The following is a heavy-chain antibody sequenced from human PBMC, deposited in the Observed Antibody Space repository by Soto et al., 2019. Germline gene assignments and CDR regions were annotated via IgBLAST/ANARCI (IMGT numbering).Heavy chain of an antibody. J-gene: IGHJ5*02. CDR2: IYYSGST. CDR1: GGSISSYY. Sequence: SETLSLTCTVSGGSISSYYWSWIRQPPGKGLEWIGYIYYSGSTNYNPSLKSRVTISVDTSKNQFSLKLSSVTAADTAVYYCARETVAARLWWFDPWGQGTLVTVS. CDR3: ARETVAARLWWFDP. D-gene: IGHD6-6*01. V-gene: IGHV4-59*01.